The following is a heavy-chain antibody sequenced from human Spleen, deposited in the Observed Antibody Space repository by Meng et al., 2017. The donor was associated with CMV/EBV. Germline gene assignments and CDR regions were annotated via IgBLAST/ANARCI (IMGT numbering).Heavy chain of an antibody. CDR3: AKGPYYDFWSGYPGVYGMDV. V-gene: IGHV3-30*02. J-gene: IGHJ6*02. CDR1: GFRFSSYG. D-gene: IGHD3-3*01. Sequence: GESLKISCAASGFRFSSYGMHWVRQSPGKGLEWVAFIHFDGSNEKYGESLRGRFTISRDNSKKTVNLQMNSLRIEDTAVYHCAKGPYYDFWSGYPGVYGMDVWGQGTAVTVSS. CDR2: IHFDGSNE.